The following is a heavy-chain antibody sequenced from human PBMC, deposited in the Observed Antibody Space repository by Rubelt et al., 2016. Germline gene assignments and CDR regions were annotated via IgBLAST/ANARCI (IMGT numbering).Heavy chain of an antibody. CDR1: GYTFTSFG. CDR2: VSGHNGNT. J-gene: IGHJ5*02. V-gene: IGHV1-18*01. Sequence: QLVQSEAELKKPGASVRVSCKTSGYTFTSFGLSWVRQAPGQGLEWMGWVSGHNGNTQYIQKFQDRITMTTDTSTTTAYMELRSLTSDDTAVYYCARCKGGTCILINQGFDPWGQGTLVTVSS. CDR3: ARCKGGTCILINQGFDP. D-gene: IGHD1/OR15-1a*01.